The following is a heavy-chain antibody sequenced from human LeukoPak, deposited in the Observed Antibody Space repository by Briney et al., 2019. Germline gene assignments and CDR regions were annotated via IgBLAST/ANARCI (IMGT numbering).Heavy chain of an antibody. J-gene: IGHJ4*02. CDR1: GFAFSTYT. CDR3: ARSSFFGVVPFDY. CDR2: ISYDAISK. D-gene: IGHD3-3*01. V-gene: IGHV3-30*04. Sequence: GRSLRLSCAASGFAFSTYTMNWVRQAPGKGLEWVALISYDAISKYSADSVKGRFTISRDDSKNTLYLQMSSLRPDDTAVYYCARSSFFGVVPFDYWGQGTLVTVSS.